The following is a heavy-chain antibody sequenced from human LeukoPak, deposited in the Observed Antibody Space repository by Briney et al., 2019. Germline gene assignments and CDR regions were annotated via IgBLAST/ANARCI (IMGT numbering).Heavy chain of an antibody. Sequence: GASVKVSCKASGYTFTSYYMHWVRQAPGQGLEWMGWINPNSGGTNYAQKFQGRVTMTRDTSISTAYMELSRLRSDDTAVYYCARQITGTYTYDEASFDYWGQGTLVTVSS. J-gene: IGHJ4*02. CDR1: GYTFTSYY. CDR2: INPNSGGT. V-gene: IGHV1-2*02. CDR3: ARQITGTYTYDEASFDY. D-gene: IGHD1-7*01.